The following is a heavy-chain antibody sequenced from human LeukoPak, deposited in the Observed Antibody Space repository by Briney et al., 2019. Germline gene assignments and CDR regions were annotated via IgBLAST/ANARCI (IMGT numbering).Heavy chain of an antibody. Sequence: GGSLRLSCATSGFTFSTYWMHWVRQAPGKGLVWVSRIDSDGSSTSYADSVKGRFTISRDNAKNTLYLQMNSLRVEDTAVYYCARDHIRSLDYWGQGTLVTVSS. D-gene: IGHD1-14*01. CDR3: ARDHIRSLDY. V-gene: IGHV3-74*01. CDR1: GFTFSTYW. J-gene: IGHJ4*02. CDR2: IDSDGSST.